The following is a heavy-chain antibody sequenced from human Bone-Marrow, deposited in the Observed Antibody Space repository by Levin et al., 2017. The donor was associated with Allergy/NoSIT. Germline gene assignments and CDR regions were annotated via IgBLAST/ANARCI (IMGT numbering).Heavy chain of an antibody. CDR1: GFTFSNAW. Sequence: GGSLRLSCAASGFTFSNAWMSWVRQAPGKGLEWVGRIKSKTDGGTTDYAAPVKGRFTISRDDSKNTLYLQMNSLKTEDTAVYYCTTDPTHYDILTGYYWAFDYWGQGTLVTVSS. J-gene: IGHJ4*02. V-gene: IGHV3-15*01. CDR2: IKSKTDGGTT. D-gene: IGHD3-9*01. CDR3: TTDPTHYDILTGYYWAFDY.